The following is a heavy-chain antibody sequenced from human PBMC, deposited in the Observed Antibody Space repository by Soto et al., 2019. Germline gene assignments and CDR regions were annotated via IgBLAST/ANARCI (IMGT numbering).Heavy chain of an antibody. CDR3: ARENLRKFDY. Sequence: QVQLVQSGAEVKKPGSSVKVSCKASGGTFSSYTISWVRQAPGQGLEWMGRIIPILGIANYAQKFQGRVTIXXDKSTSTAYMELSSLRSEDTAVYYCARENLRKFDYWGQGTLVTVSS. D-gene: IGHD3-16*01. J-gene: IGHJ4*02. V-gene: IGHV1-69*04. CDR2: IIPILGIA. CDR1: GGTFSSYT.